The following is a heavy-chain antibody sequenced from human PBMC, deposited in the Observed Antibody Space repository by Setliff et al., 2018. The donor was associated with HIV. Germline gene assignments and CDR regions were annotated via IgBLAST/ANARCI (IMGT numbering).Heavy chain of an antibody. Sequence: ASVKVSCKASGYTFTSYAMNWVRQAPGQGLEWMGWINTNTGNPTYAQGFTGRFVFSLDTSVSTAYLQISSLKAEDTAVYYCARLNDDYVWGSYRSYYVDYWGQGTLVTV. CDR1: GYTFTSYA. D-gene: IGHD3-16*02. V-gene: IGHV7-4-1*02. CDR2: INTNTGNP. J-gene: IGHJ4*02. CDR3: ARLNDDYVWGSYRSYYVDY.